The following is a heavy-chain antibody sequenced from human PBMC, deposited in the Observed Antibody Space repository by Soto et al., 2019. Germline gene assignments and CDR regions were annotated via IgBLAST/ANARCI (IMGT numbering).Heavy chain of an antibody. CDR3: ARDRTWFGGLDY. CDR2: ISFDGTKT. CDR1: GFTFRSYA. J-gene: IGHJ4*02. D-gene: IGHD3-10*01. V-gene: IGHV3-30-3*01. Sequence: QVQLVESGGGVVQSGRSLRLSCAASGFTFRSYAMHWVRQDPGKGLEWVAVISFDGTKTNYGDSVKGRFTISRDNTKNMLYRQMDSLRPEDTAVYYCARDRTWFGGLDYWGQGTLVTVSS.